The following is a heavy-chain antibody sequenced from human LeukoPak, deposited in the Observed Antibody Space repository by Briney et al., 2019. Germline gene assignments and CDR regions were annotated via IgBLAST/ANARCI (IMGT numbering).Heavy chain of an antibody. CDR1: GYSFTSYW. J-gene: IGHJ4*02. V-gene: IGHV5-51*01. Sequence: GESLKISCKGSGYSFTSYWIGWVRQMPGKGLEWLGIIYPGDSDTKYSPSFQGQVTISADKAISTAYLQWSSLKASDTAMYYCARATNWGLYYFDYWGQGTLVTVSS. CDR3: ARATNWGLYYFDY. D-gene: IGHD7-27*01. CDR2: IYPGDSDT.